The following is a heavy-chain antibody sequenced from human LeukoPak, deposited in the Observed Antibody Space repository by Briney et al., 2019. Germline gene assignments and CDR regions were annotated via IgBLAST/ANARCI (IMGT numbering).Heavy chain of an antibody. Sequence: ASVKVSCKASGYTFTSYGISWVRQAPGQGLEWMGMIYPRDGSTSYAQKFQGRVTVTRDTSTSTVHMGLSGLRSEDTAVYYCARDQEGFDYWGQGTLVTVSS. CDR1: GYTFTSYG. CDR3: ARDQEGFDY. J-gene: IGHJ4*02. CDR2: IYPRDGST. V-gene: IGHV1-46*01.